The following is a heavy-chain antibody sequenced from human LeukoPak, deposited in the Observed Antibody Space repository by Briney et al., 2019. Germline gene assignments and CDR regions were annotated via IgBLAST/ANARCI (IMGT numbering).Heavy chain of an antibody. D-gene: IGHD6-13*01. CDR1: GFTFSSYS. CDR3: ARQGFGQQLVFEYFHH. V-gene: IGHV3-48*02. Sequence: GGSLRLSCAASGFTFSSYSMNWVRQAPGKGLEWVSYISSSSSTIYYADSVKGRFTISRDNAKNSLYLQMDSLRDEDAAVYYCARQGFGQQLVFEYFHHWGQGTLVTVSS. J-gene: IGHJ1*01. CDR2: ISSSSSTI.